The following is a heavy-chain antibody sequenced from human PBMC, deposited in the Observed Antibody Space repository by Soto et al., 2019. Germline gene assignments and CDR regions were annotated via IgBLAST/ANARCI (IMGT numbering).Heavy chain of an antibody. CDR3: AHSPAIAAEGGYFQR. Sequence: SGPTLVNPTQTLTLTCTFSGFSLSTIGVGGGWIRQPPGKALEWLALIYWNDDKRYSPSLKSRLTITKDTSKNQVVLTMTNMDPVDTATYYCAHSPAIAAEGGYFQRLGQGTLVTVSS. CDR1: GFSLSTIGVG. D-gene: IGHD6-13*01. J-gene: IGHJ1*01. V-gene: IGHV2-5*01. CDR2: IYWNDDK.